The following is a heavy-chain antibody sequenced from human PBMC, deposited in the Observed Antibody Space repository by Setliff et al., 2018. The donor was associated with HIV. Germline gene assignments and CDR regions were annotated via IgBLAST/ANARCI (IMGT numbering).Heavy chain of an antibody. CDR1: GGTFSSYA. V-gene: IGHV1-69*05. CDR2: ILPMFGTL. CDR3: ARGHSHGYGYSWSYDRFEI. D-gene: IGHD1-26*01. Sequence: SVKVSCKVSGGTFSSYAITWVRQAPGRGLEWMGGILPMFGTLNFAQKGQGRVTITTDESTSTAYMELNSLRYEDTAVYYGARGHSHGYGYSWSYDRFEIWGQGTMVTVSS. J-gene: IGHJ3*02.